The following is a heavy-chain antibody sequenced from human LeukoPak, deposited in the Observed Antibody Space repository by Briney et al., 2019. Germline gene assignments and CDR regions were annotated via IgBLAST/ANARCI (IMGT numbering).Heavy chain of an antibody. D-gene: IGHD3-10*01. V-gene: IGHV3-30*18. Sequence: PGRSLRLSCAASGFTFSSYGMHWVRQAPGKGLEWVAVISYGGSNKYYADSVKGRFTISRDNSKNTLYLQMNSLRAEDTAVYYCAKDPGGSGSYPIDYWGQGTLVTVSS. CDR2: ISYGGSNK. CDR1: GFTFSSYG. CDR3: AKDPGGSGSYPIDY. J-gene: IGHJ4*02.